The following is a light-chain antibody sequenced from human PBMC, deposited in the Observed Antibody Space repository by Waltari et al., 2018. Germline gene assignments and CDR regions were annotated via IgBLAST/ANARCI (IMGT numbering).Light chain of an antibody. CDR3: CSYAGSSTYVV. CDR1: SNDVGIYNL. Sequence: QSALTQPASVSGSPGQSITISCTGTSNDVGIYNLVSWYQQHPGKPPKLMIYEVNKPPSGVSTRFSGSKSGNTASLTISGLQAEDEADYYCCSYAGSSTYVVFGGGTKLTVL. CDR2: EVN. V-gene: IGLV2-23*02. J-gene: IGLJ2*01.